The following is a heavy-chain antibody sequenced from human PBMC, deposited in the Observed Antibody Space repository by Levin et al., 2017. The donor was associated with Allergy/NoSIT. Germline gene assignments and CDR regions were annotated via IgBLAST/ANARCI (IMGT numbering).Heavy chain of an antibody. V-gene: IGHV3-30*18. CDR2: ISYDGSGK. J-gene: IGHJ4*02. D-gene: IGHD6-19*01. CDR3: AKSLSSAYTSGWLGYGGHY. Sequence: PGGSLRLSCAASGFTFSTYAMQWVRQAPGKGLEWVAVISYDGSGKYYADSVKGRFTISRDNSKNTLYLQINSLGAEDTAVYYCAKSLSSAYTSGWLGYGGHYWGQGTLVTVSS. CDR1: GFTFSTYA.